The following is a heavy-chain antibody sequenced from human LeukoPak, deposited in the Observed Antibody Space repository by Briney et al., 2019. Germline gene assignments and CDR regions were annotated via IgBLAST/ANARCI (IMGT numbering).Heavy chain of an antibody. Sequence: GGSLRLSCAASGFTFSSYGMHWVRQAPGKGLEWVAFIRYDGSNKYYADSVKGRFTISRDNSKNTLYLQMNSLRAEDTAVYYCAKVQRYDFWSGYHSDSDYWGQGTLVPVSS. D-gene: IGHD3-3*01. V-gene: IGHV3-30*02. J-gene: IGHJ4*02. CDR3: AKVQRYDFWSGYHSDSDY. CDR2: IRYDGSNK. CDR1: GFTFSSYG.